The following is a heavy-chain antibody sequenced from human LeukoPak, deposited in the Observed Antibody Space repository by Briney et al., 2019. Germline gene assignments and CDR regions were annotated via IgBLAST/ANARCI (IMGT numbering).Heavy chain of an antibody. J-gene: IGHJ3*02. Sequence: SETLSLTCTVSGGSINSYYWSWIRQPPGKGLEWIGYIYYSGSTNYNPSLKSRVTISVDTSKNQFSLKLSSVTAADTAVYYCASPSVTLHAFDIWGQRTMVTVSS. CDR2: IYYSGST. V-gene: IGHV4-59*01. CDR3: ASPSVTLHAFDI. CDR1: GGSINSYY.